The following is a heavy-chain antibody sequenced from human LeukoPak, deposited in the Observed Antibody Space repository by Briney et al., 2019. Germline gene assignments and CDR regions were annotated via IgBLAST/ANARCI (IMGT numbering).Heavy chain of an antibody. Sequence: GGSLILSCVASGFTFSSYGMHWVRQSPGKGLEWVAVIWYDGSDKYYAESVKGRFTISRDNSKNTLYLQMNSLRGDDTAVYFCVRLGSGWSMDYWGQGTLVTVSS. D-gene: IGHD6-19*01. CDR2: IWYDGSDK. CDR3: VRLGSGWSMDY. J-gene: IGHJ4*02. V-gene: IGHV3-33*01. CDR1: GFTFSSYG.